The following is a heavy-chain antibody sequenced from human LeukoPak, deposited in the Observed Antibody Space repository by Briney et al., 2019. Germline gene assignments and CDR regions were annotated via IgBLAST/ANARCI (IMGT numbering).Heavy chain of an antibody. CDR3: ARDLWFGESTPGY. V-gene: IGHV3-21*01. J-gene: IGHJ4*02. CDR1: GFTFSSYS. Sequence: PGGSLRLSCAASGFTFSSYSMNWVRQAPGKGLEWVSSIISSSSYIYYADSVKGRFTISRDNAKNSLYLQMNSLRAEDTAVYYCARDLWFGESTPGYWGQGTLVTVSS. CDR2: IISSSSYI. D-gene: IGHD3-10*01.